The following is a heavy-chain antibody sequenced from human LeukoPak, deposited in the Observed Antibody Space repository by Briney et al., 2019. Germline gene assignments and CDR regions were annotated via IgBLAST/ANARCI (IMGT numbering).Heavy chain of an antibody. D-gene: IGHD6-19*01. CDR3: ARDLSSGSVAFDI. CDR2: ISSSSSYI. J-gene: IGHJ3*02. V-gene: IGHV3-21*01. Sequence: GGSLRLSCAPSGFTFSSYSMNWVRQAPGKGLEWVSSISSSSSYIYYADSVKGRFTISRDNAKNSLYLQMNSLKAEDTAVYYCARDLSSGSVAFDIWGQGTMVTVSS. CDR1: GFTFSSYS.